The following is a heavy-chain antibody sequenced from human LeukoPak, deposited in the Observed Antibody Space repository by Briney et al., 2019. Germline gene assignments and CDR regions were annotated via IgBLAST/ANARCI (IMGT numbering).Heavy chain of an antibody. J-gene: IGHJ5*02. CDR2: INSDGINT. V-gene: IGHV3-74*01. Sequence: PWGSLRLSCAASGFTFSNYWMHWVRQPPGKGLVWVSRINSDGINTSYADSVQGRFTISRDNAKNTLNLQMNSLRAEDAAVYYCARDLGQYYDTSDNWFDPWGQGTLVTVSS. CDR1: GFTFSNYW. D-gene: IGHD3-22*01. CDR3: ARDLGQYYDTSDNWFDP.